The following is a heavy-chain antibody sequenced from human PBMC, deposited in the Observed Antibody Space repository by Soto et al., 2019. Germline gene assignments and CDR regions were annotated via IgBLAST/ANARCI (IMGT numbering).Heavy chain of an antibody. J-gene: IGHJ5*02. CDR1: GGSISSRGYY. CDR3: ETSNLFDP. V-gene: IGHV4-39*01. CDR2: IYYSGST. Sequence: LSLTCTVSGGSISSRGYYWGWIRQPPGKGLEWIGTIYYSGSTYYNPSLKSRVTISVDTSKNQFSLKLSSVTAADTAVYYCETSNLFDPWGQGTLVTVSS.